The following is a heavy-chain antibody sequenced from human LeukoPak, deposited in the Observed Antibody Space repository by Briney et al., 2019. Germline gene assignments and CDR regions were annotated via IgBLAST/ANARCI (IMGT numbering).Heavy chain of an antibody. CDR3: ARGGYSDY. D-gene: IGHD5-18*01. V-gene: IGHV3-74*01. J-gene: IGHJ4*02. CDR1: GFAFSNYW. Sequence: PGGSLRLSCAASGFAFSNYWMHWVRQALGKGLVWVSRINDDGRTTTYADSVKGRFTISRDNAKNTLYLQLNGLRAEDTAVYYCARGGYSDYWGQGTLVTVSS. CDR2: INDDGRTT.